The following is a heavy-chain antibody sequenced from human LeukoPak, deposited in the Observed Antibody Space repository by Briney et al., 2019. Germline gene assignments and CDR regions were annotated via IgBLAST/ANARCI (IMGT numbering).Heavy chain of an antibody. D-gene: IGHD3-10*01. CDR3: AREPLYYYGSGAFDY. Sequence: SETLSLTCAVSGGSISSSNWWSWIRQPAGKGLEWIGRIYTSGSTNYNPSLKSRVTISVDTSKNQFSLKLSSVTAADTAVYYCAREPLYYYGSGAFDYWGQGTLVTVSS. V-gene: IGHV4-61*02. CDR2: IYTSGST. J-gene: IGHJ4*02. CDR1: GGSISSSNW.